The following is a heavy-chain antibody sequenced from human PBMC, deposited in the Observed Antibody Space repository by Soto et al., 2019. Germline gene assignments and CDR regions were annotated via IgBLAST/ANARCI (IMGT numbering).Heavy chain of an antibody. CDR3: AKVGFLESLLWYGMDV. CDR2: IPYAGSNK. CDR1: GFTFSSYG. D-gene: IGHD3-3*02. J-gene: IGHJ6*02. V-gene: IGHV3-30*18. Sequence: GGSLRLSCAASGFTFSSYGMHWVRQAPGKGLEWVAVIPYAGSNKCYADSVKGRFTISRDNSKNTLYLQMNSLRAEDTAVYYCAKVGFLESLLWYGMDVWGQGTTVTVSS.